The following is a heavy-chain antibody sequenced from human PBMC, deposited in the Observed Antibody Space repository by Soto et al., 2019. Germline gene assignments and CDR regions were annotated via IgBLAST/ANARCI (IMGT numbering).Heavy chain of an antibody. CDR3: ARWVEVSLHYFDS. V-gene: IGHV4-31*03. Sequence: PSETLSLTCTVSGGSITNGYYYWSWVRQNPGKGLEWIGHIYHSGRTYYRPSLKSRVTISVDTSKSQFSLNLSSVTAADTAVYYCARWVEVSLHYFDSWGQGTPVTVS. CDR1: GGSITNGYYY. D-gene: IGHD2-15*01. J-gene: IGHJ4*02. CDR2: IYHSGRT.